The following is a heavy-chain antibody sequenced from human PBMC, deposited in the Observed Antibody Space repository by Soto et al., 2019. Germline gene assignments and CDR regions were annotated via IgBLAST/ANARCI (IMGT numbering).Heavy chain of an antibody. CDR3: ARDGGSIAARRDAFDI. J-gene: IGHJ3*02. D-gene: IGHD6-6*01. Sequence: GGSLRLSCAASGFTFSSYWMSWVRQAPGKGLEWVANIKQDGSEKYYVDSVKGRFTISRDNAKNSLYLQMNSLRAEDTAVYYGARDGGSIAARRDAFDIWGQGTMVTVSS. V-gene: IGHV3-7*03. CDR1: GFTFSSYW. CDR2: IKQDGSEK.